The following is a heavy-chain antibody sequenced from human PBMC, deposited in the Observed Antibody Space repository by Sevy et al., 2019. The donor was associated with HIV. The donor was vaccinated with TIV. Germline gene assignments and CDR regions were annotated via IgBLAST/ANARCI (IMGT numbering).Heavy chain of an antibody. CDR2: INPNSGGT. Sequence: ASVKVSCKASGYTFTGYYMHWVRQAPGQGLEWMGRINPNSGGTNYAQKFQGRVTMTRDTSISNAYMELSRLRSDDTAVYYCARGAVAGTSYYYYGMDVWGQGTTVTVSS. D-gene: IGHD6-19*01. CDR3: ARGAVAGTSYYYYGMDV. J-gene: IGHJ6*02. V-gene: IGHV1-2*06. CDR1: GYTFTGYY.